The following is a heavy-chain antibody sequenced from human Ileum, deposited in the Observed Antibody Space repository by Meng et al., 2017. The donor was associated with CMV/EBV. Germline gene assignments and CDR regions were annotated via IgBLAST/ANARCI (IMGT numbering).Heavy chain of an antibody. CDR1: GFTFSYYE. CDR3: AREYSSSSGDCFDH. D-gene: IGHD6-6*01. V-gene: IGHV3-48*03. CDR2: ISVAGGTI. J-gene: IGHJ4*02. Sequence: GGSLRLSCAASGFTFSYYEMNWVRLAPGKGLEWLSYISVAGGTIHYADSVKGRFITSRDNAKSFLYLQMNSLRAEDTAVYYCAREYSSSSGDCFDHWGQGTLVNVSS.